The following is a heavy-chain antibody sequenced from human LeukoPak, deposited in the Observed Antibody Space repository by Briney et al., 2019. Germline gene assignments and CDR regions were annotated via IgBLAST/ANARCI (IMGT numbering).Heavy chain of an antibody. Sequence: GGSLRLSCAASGFTFSSYSVNWVRQAPGKGLEWVSSISSSSSYIYYADSVKGRFTISRDNAKNSLYLQMNSLRAEDTAVYYCARDGGSGYADYWGQGTLVTVSS. V-gene: IGHV3-21*01. CDR2: ISSSSSYI. CDR1: GFTFSSYS. D-gene: IGHD3-22*01. J-gene: IGHJ4*02. CDR3: ARDGGSGYADY.